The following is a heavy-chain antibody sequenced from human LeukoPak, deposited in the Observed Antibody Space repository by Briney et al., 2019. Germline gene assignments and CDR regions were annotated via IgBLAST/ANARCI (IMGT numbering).Heavy chain of an antibody. CDR2: INHSGST. J-gene: IGHJ3*02. Sequence: PSETLSLTCAVYGGSFSGYYWSWIRQPPGKGLEWIGEINHSGSTNYNPPLKSRVTISVDTSKNQFSLKLSSVTAADTAVYYCARSYCSSTTCYIVAFDIWGQGTMVTVSS. V-gene: IGHV4-34*01. D-gene: IGHD2-2*01. CDR1: GGSFSGYY. CDR3: ARSYCSSTTCYIVAFDI.